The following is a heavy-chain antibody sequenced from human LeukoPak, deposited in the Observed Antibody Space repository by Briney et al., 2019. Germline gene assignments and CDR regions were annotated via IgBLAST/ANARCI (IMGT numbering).Heavy chain of an antibody. CDR3: ARDRCSSTTCNLDC. V-gene: IGHV3-30-3*01. D-gene: IGHD2-2*01. CDR2: ISYDGSNK. Sequence: GGSLRLSCAASGFTFSNYGIHWVRQAPGKGLEWVAVISYDGSNKNYADSVKGRFSISRDNPKNTLYLQMNSLRSEDTAVYYCARDRCSSTTCNLDCWGQGTLVTVSS. CDR1: GFTFSNYG. J-gene: IGHJ4*02.